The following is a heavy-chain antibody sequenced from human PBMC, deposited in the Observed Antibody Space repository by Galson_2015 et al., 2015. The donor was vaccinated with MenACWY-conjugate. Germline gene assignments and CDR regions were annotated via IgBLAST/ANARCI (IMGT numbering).Heavy chain of an antibody. Sequence: SLRLSCAASGFTFSSYAMSWVRQAPGKGLEWVSAISGSGGSTYYADSVKGRFTISRDNSKNTLYLQMNSLRAEDTAVYYCAEASSKWELLGYWGQGTLVTVSS. J-gene: IGHJ4*02. CDR3: AEASSKWELLGY. CDR1: GFTFSSYA. D-gene: IGHD1-26*01. CDR2: ISGSGGST. V-gene: IGHV3-23*01.